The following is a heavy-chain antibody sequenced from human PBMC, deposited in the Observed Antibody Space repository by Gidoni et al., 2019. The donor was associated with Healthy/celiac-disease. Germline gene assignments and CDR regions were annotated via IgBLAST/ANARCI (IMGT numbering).Heavy chain of an antibody. CDR3: ARAQGAYYDFWSGYYSFDY. J-gene: IGHJ4*02. D-gene: IGHD3-3*01. CDR2: IIPILGIA. CDR1: GGTFSSYA. Sequence: QVQLVQSGAEVKKPGSSVKVSCKASGGTFSSYAISWVRQAPGQGLERMGRIIPILGIANYAQKFQGRVTITADKSTSTAYMELSSLRSEDTAVYYCARAQGAYYDFWSGYYSFDYWGQGTLVTVSS. V-gene: IGHV1-69*09.